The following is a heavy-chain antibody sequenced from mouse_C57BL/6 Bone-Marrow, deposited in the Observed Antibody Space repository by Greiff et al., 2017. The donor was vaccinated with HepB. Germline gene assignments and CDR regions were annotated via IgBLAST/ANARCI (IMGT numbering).Heavy chain of an antibody. D-gene: IGHD1-1*01. V-gene: IGHV5-2*01. Sequence: DVHLVESGGGLVQPGESLKLSCESNEYDFPSLDLSWVGKTSEKRRVLFAAFKSVGGSTYYPDTMERRFIISRDNTKNTLYLQMSSLRSEDTALYYCARHYYGSSYVGWGQGTTLTVSS. CDR1: EYDFPSLD. J-gene: IGHJ2*01. CDR2: FKSVGGST. CDR3: ARHYYGSSYVG.